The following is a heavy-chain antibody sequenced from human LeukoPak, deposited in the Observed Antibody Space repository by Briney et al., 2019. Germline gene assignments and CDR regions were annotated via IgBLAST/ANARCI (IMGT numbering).Heavy chain of an antibody. J-gene: IGHJ5*02. CDR2: IYYSGST. CDR1: GGSISSGDYY. CDR3: AKEFKVGNWFDP. D-gene: IGHD1-26*01. V-gene: IGHV4-30-4*01. Sequence: SETLSLTCTVSGGSISSGDYYWSWIRQPPGKGLEWIGYIYYSGSTYYNPSLKSRVTISVDTSKNQFSLKLSSVTAADTAVYYCAKEFKVGNWFDPWGQGTLVTVSS.